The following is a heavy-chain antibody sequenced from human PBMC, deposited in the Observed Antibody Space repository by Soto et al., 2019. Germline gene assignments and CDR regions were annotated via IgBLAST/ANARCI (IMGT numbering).Heavy chain of an antibody. J-gene: IGHJ3*02. CDR2: INHSGST. Sequence: SETLSLTCAVYGGSFSGYYWSWIRQPPGKGLEWIGEINHSGSTNYNPSLKSRVTISVDTSKNQFSLKLSSVTAADTAVYYCARGRLSDYYDSSGYGVSYAFDIWGQGTMVTVSS. V-gene: IGHV4-34*01. CDR3: ARGRLSDYYDSSGYGVSYAFDI. CDR1: GGSFSGYY. D-gene: IGHD3-22*01.